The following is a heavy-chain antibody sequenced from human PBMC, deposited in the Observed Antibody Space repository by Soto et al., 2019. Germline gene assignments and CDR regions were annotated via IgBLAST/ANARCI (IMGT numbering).Heavy chain of an antibody. Sequence: GGSLRFSCAASGFTFSSYGMHWVRQAPGKGLEWVAVIWYDGSNKYYADSVKGRFTISRDNSKNTLYLQMNSLRAEDTAVYYCARGKEGSSLEYWGQGTLVTVSS. D-gene: IGHD1-26*01. CDR3: ARGKEGSSLEY. J-gene: IGHJ4*02. CDR1: GFTFSSYG. CDR2: IWYDGSNK. V-gene: IGHV3-33*01.